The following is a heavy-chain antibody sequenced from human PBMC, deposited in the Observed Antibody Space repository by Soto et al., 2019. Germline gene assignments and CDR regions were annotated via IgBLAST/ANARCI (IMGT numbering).Heavy chain of an antibody. J-gene: IGHJ6*03. D-gene: IGHD3-3*01. CDR2: IYHSGST. CDR3: ARGQSFWTPPAPYCYCMDV. V-gene: IGHV4-59*12. Sequence: SETLSLTCTVSGGPISSSYWSWIRQPPGKGLEWIGEIYHSGSTNYNPSLKSRVTISVDTSKNQFSLKLSSVTAADTAVYYCARGQSFWTPPAPYCYCMDVWGKGTTVTVSS. CDR1: GGPISSSY.